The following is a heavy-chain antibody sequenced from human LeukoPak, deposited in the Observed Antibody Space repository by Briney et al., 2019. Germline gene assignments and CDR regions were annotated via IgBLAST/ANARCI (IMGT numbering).Heavy chain of an antibody. D-gene: IGHD3-10*01. J-gene: IGHJ4*02. Sequence: PSETLSLTCTVSGGSFSTYYWSWIRQPAGKGLEWIGHIYTSGATNYNPSLKSRVTMSIDTSKNQFSLKLSSVTAADTAVYYCARDAKYYYGSRTYFFLEYWGQGTLLTVSS. CDR1: GGSFSTYY. V-gene: IGHV4-4*07. CDR3: ARDAKYYYGSRTYFFLEY. CDR2: IYTSGAT.